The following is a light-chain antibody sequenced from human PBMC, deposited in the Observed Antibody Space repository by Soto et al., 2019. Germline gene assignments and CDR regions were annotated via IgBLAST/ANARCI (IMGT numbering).Light chain of an antibody. CDR1: QSISIW. J-gene: IGKJ1*01. CDR3: QQYDGYSPQT. CDR2: KAS. Sequence: DIQMTQSPSALSASVGDRVTITCRASQSISIWLAWYQQKPGKAPKLLIYKASSLESGVPSRFSGSGSGTGFTLTINGLQPDDFATYYCQQYDGYSPQTFGQGTKVDIK. V-gene: IGKV1-5*03.